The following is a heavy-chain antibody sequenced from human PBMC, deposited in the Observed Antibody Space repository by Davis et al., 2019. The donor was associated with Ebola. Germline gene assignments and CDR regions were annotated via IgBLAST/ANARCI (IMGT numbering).Heavy chain of an antibody. CDR1: GFTVSSNY. J-gene: IGHJ4*02. CDR3: ASRHDY. CDR2: IYSGGST. V-gene: IGHV3-53*01. Sequence: GESLKISCAASGFTVSSNYMSWVRQAPGKGLEWVSVIYSGGSTYYADSVKGRFTISRDNSKNTLYLQMNSLRAEDTAVYYCASRHDYWGQGTLVTVSS.